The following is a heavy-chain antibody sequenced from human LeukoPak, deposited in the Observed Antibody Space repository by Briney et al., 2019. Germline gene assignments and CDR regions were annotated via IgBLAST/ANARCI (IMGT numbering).Heavy chain of an antibody. J-gene: IGHJ6*03. V-gene: IGHV4-34*01. Sequence: PSETLSLTCAVYGGSFSGYYWSWIRQPPGKGLEWIGEINHSGSTNYNPSLKSRVTISVDTSKNQFSLKLSSVTAADTAVYYCAREVVPAAMVYYYYYYMDVWGKGTTGTVSS. CDR3: AREVVPAAMVYYYYYYMDV. CDR1: GGSFSGYY. CDR2: INHSGST. D-gene: IGHD2-2*01.